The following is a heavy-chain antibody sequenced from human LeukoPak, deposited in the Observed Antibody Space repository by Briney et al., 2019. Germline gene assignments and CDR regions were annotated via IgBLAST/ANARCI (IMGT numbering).Heavy chain of an antibody. J-gene: IGHJ4*02. CDR2: VSAYNGNT. D-gene: IGHD2-2*01. CDR1: GYTFTSYG. Sequence: ASVKVSCKGSGYTFTSYGISWGRQGPGQGLEWVGLVSAYNGNTNYAQKLQGRVTMTTDTSTSTAYMELRSLRSDDTAVYYCARVANRGIVVVPAPDYWGQGTLVTVSS. CDR3: ARVANRGIVVVPAPDY. V-gene: IGHV1-18*01.